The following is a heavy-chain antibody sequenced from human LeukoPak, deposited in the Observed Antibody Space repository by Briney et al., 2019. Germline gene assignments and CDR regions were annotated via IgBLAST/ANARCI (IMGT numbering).Heavy chain of an antibody. V-gene: IGHV3-11*01. J-gene: IGHJ4*02. CDR1: GFTFSDYY. D-gene: IGHD3-22*01. CDR3: AKGGEVVVIIPGFDY. Sequence: PGGSLRLSCAASGFTFSDYYMSWIRQAPGKGLEWVSYISSSGSTIYYADSVKGRFTISRDNPKNTLYLQMNSLGAEDTAVYYCAKGGEVVVIIPGFDYWGQGTLVTVSS. CDR2: ISSSGSTI.